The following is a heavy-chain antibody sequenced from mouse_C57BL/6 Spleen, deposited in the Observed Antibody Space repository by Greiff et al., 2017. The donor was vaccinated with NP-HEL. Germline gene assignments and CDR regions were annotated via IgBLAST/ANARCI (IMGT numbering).Heavy chain of an antibody. CDR3: ASTTVVARDYFDC. D-gene: IGHD1-1*01. CDR2: IDPNSGGT. Sequence: VQLQQPGAELVKPGASVKLSCKASGYTFTSYWMHWVKQRPGRGLEWIGRIDPNSGGTKYNEKFKSKATLTVDKPSSTAYMQLSSLTSEDSAVYYCASTTVVARDYFDCWGQGTTLTVSS. CDR1: GYTFTSYW. J-gene: IGHJ2*01. V-gene: IGHV1-72*01.